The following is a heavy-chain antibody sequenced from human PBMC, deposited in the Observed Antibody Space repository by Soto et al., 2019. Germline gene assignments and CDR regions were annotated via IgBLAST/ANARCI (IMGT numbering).Heavy chain of an antibody. CDR2: MSHSGGT. J-gene: IGHJ3*02. CDR3: ARVERGTATTVVDAFDI. Sequence: QVQLQQWGAGLLKPSETLSLTCAVFGGSVNSGNYYWSWIRQPPGKGLEWIGEMSHSGGTHFNPSPESPVTISVDTSKNQFSLKMSSVTAAATALYYCARVERGTATTVVDAFDIWGPGTMVTVSS. D-gene: IGHD1-1*01. CDR1: GGSVNSGNYY. V-gene: IGHV4-34*01.